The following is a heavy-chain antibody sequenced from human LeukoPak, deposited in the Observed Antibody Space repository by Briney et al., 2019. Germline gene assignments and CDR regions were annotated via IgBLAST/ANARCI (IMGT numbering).Heavy chain of an antibody. D-gene: IGHD3-16*01. V-gene: IGHV1-2*02. CDR3: ARNLYLGTSLPYYYYYYMDV. CDR2: INPNIGGT. J-gene: IGHJ6*03. Sequence: ASVKVSCKASGYTFNDYYIHWVRQAPGQGLEWMGWINPNIGGTNNAHNFQGRVTMTRDTSISTAYMELSSLRSDDTAVFYCARNLYLGTSLPYYYYYYMDVWGRGTTVTVSS. CDR1: GYTFNDYY.